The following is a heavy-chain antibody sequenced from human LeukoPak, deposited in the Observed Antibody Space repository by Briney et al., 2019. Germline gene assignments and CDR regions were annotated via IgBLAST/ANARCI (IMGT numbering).Heavy chain of an antibody. V-gene: IGHV4-59*12. J-gene: IGHJ5*02. CDR3: ARSGGSAAAANWFDP. D-gene: IGHD6-13*01. CDR2: IYYSGST. Sequence: SETLSLTCTVSGGSISSYYWSWIRQPPGKGLEWIGYIYYSGSTNYNPSLKSRVTISVDTSKDQFSLKLSSVTAADTAVYYCARSGGSAAAANWFDPWGQGTLVTVSS. CDR1: GGSISSYY.